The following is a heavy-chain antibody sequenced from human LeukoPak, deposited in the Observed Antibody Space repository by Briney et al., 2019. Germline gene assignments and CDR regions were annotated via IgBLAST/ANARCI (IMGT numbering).Heavy chain of an antibody. CDR3: ATTRERGYSYGYYFDY. V-gene: IGHV1-24*01. Sequence: ASVKVSCKVSGYTLTELSMHWVRQAPGKGLEWMGGFDPEDGETIYAQKFQGRVTMTEDTSTDTAYMELSSLRSEDTAVYYCATTRERGYSYGYYFDYWGQGTLVTVSS. CDR2: FDPEDGET. J-gene: IGHJ4*02. D-gene: IGHD5-18*01. CDR1: GYTLTELS.